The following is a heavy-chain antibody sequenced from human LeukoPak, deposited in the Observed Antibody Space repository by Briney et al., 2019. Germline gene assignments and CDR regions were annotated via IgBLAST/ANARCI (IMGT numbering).Heavy chain of an antibody. CDR2: ISASGGST. Sequence: PGGSLRLSCAASGFTFSDYYMSWVRQAPGKGLEWLSLISASGGSTYYADSVKGRFTISRDNSKNTLYLQMNSLRAEDTALYYCARDLYSSGGDYWGQGTLVTVSS. D-gene: IGHD6-19*01. J-gene: IGHJ4*02. V-gene: IGHV3-23*01. CDR1: GFTFSDYY. CDR3: ARDLYSSGGDY.